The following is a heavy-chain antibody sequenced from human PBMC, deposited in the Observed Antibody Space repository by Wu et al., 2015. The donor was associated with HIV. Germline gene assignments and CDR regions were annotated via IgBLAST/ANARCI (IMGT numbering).Heavy chain of an antibody. Sequence: QVQLVQSGAEVKKPGASVKVSCKASGYIFNNYDITWVRQAPGQGLEWMGWISGYNGNTNYVQKFQDRVTMTTDISTSTAYMELRSLRSDDTAVYYCARLTTVNSDDYFDYWGQGTLVTVSS. V-gene: IGHV1-18*01. CDR1: GYIFNNYD. J-gene: IGHJ4*02. CDR3: ARLTTVNSDDYFDY. D-gene: IGHD4-17*01. CDR2: ISGYNGNT.